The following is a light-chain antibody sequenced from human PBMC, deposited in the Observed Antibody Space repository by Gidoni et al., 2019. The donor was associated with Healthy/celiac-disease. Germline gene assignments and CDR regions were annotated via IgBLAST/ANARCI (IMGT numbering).Light chain of an antibody. CDR3: SSYTSSSTLV. J-gene: IGLJ2*01. V-gene: IGLV2-14*01. CDR1: SSDVGGYNY. CDR2: EVS. Sequence: QPALTQPASVSGSPGQSITISCTGTSSDVGGYNYVSWYQQHQGKAPKLMIYEVSNRPSGVSNRFSGSKSGNTASLTISGLQAEDEADYYCSSYTSSSTLVFGGGTKLTVL.